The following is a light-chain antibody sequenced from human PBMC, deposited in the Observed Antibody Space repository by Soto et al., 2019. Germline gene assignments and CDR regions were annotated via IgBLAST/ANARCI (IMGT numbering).Light chain of an antibody. V-gene: IGKV3-20*01. CDR1: QSVSSSY. CDR2: GAS. CDR3: QQYGSSSWT. Sequence: EIVLTQSPGTLSLSPGERATLSCRASQSVSSSYLAWYQQKPGQAPRLLIYGASSRATGIPDRFSGSGSETDFTLTISRLEPEDLSVYSCQQYGSSSWTFGQGTKVEIK. J-gene: IGKJ1*01.